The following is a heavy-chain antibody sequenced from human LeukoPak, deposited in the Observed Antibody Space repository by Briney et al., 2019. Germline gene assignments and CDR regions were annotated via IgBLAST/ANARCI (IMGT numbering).Heavy chain of an antibody. CDR2: VLDNVRT. CDR1: GGSISSHY. CDR3: ATIKRGNIFGFFDF. J-gene: IGHJ4*02. V-gene: IGHV4-59*11. Sequence: SETLSLTCTVSGGSISSHYWSWVRQPPGKGLEWIGYVLDNVRTKDNPSLNSRFTLSADTSKNQFSLRLTSVTAADTAVYYCATIKRGNIFGFFDFWGQGVLVTVSS. D-gene: IGHD5-18*01.